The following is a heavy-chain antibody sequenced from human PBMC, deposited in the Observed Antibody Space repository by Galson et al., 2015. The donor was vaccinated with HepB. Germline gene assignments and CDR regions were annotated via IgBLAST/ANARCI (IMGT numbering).Heavy chain of an antibody. CDR3: TTGDY. CDR1: GYTFTSYD. Sequence: SVKVSCKASGYTFTSYDVNWVRQAAGQGLEWMGWMNTDSGNTGSAYKFQGRVTMTRDTSISTAYMELRSLTFDDTAVYFCTTGDYWGQGTLVTVAP. J-gene: IGHJ4*02. V-gene: IGHV1-8*01. CDR2: MNTDSGNT.